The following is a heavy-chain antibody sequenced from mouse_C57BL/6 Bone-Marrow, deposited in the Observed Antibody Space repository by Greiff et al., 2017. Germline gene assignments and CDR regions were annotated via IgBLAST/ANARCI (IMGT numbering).Heavy chain of an antibody. J-gene: IGHJ2*01. CDR3: ARGRGNYGFDY. CDR2: IDPSDSYT. V-gene: IGHV1-69*01. Sequence: VQLQQSGAELVMPGASVKLSCKASGYTFTSYWMHWVKQRPGQGLEWIGEIDPSDSYTNYNQKFKGKSTLTVDKSSSTAYMQHSSLTSEDSAVYYCARGRGNYGFDYWGQGTTLTVSS. CDR1: GYTFTSYW. D-gene: IGHD2-1*01.